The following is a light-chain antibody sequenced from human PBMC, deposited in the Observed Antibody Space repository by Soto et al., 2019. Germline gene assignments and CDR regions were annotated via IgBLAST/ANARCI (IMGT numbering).Light chain of an antibody. CDR1: SSDVGGYNY. CDR2: EVS. J-gene: IGLJ2*01. V-gene: IGLV2-8*01. Sequence: QSALTQPPSASGSPGQSVTISCTGTSSDVGGYNYVSWYQQHPGKAPKLMIYEVSKRPSGVPDRFSGSKSGNTADLTVSGLQDEDEADYYCSSYAGSNILVFGGGNKLTV. CDR3: SSYAGSNILV.